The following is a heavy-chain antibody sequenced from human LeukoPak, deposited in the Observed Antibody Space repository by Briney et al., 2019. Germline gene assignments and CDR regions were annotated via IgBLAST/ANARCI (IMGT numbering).Heavy chain of an antibody. CDR3: AKDPPYYYDSSGYYY. CDR2: ISGSGGST. D-gene: IGHD3-22*01. V-gene: IGHV3-23*01. CDR1: GFTFSSYA. Sequence: GGSLRLSCAASGFTFSSYATIWVRQAPGKGLEWVSAISGSGGSTYYADSVKGRFTISRDNSKNTLYLQMNSLRAEDTAVYYCAKDPPYYYDSSGYYYWGQGTLVTVSS. J-gene: IGHJ4*02.